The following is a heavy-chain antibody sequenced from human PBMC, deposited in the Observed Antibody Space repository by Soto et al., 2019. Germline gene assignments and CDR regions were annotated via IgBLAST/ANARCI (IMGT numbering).Heavy chain of an antibody. CDR2: ISAYNGNT. Sequence: ASVKVSCKASGYTFTSYGSSWVRQAPGQGLEWMGWISAYNGNTNYAQKLQGRVTMTTDTSTSTAYMELRSLRSDDTAVYYCAREGQYSSSWPYYYGMDVWGQGTTVTVSS. V-gene: IGHV1-18*04. CDR1: GYTFTSYG. D-gene: IGHD6-13*01. J-gene: IGHJ6*02. CDR3: AREGQYSSSWPYYYGMDV.